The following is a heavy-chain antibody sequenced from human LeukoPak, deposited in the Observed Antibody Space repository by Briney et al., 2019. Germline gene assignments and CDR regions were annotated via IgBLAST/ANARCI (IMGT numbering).Heavy chain of an antibody. D-gene: IGHD3-3*01. CDR1: GFTFSSYS. CDR3: ARDYDFWSGGYGMDV. V-gene: IGHV3-21*01. Sequence: PGGSLRLSCAASGFTFSSYSMNWVRQAPGKGLEWVSSISSSSSYIYYADSVKGRFTISRDNAKNSLYLQMNSLRAEDTAVYYCARDYDFWSGGYGMDVWGQGTTVTVSS. CDR2: ISSSSSYI. J-gene: IGHJ6*02.